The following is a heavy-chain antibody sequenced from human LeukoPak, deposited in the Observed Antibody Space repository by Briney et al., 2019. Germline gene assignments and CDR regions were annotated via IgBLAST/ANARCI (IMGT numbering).Heavy chain of an antibody. J-gene: IGHJ4*02. Sequence: SHTLSLTFTVSAPSIIRVGTYSGWIRPHPGKCLEWIGYIYYSGSTYYNPSLRSRVTISVDTSKNQFSLELRSVTAADTAVYYCARGVLVWSQGPLVTVSS. V-gene: IGHV4-31*03. CDR2: IYYSGST. CDR1: APSIIRVGTY. D-gene: IGHD3-10*01. CDR3: ARGVLV.